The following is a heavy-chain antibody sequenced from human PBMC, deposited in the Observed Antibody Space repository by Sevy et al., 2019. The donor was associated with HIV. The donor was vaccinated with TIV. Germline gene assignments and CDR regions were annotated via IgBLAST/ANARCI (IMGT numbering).Heavy chain of an antibody. CDR3: AKDFYGSGSYYTTDC. CDR1: GLIFSNYA. D-gene: IGHD3-10*01. J-gene: IGHJ4*02. CDR2: ISGSGDNT. V-gene: IGHV3-23*01. Sequence: GGSLRLSCAASGLIFSNYAMNWDRQAPGKGLEWVSTISGSGDNTYYAESVKGRFTIFRDNSKNTVYLQMNSLRAEDTAVYYCAKDFYGSGSYYTTDCWGQGTLVTVSS.